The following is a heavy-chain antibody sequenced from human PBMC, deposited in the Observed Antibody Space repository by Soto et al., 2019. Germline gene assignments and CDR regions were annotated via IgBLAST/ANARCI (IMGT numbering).Heavy chain of an antibody. V-gene: IGHV3-33*01. D-gene: IGHD3-9*01. CDR1: GSTFSSYG. CDR2: IWYDGSKK. CDR3: ESQFCDVLTGWGPVDY. J-gene: IGHJ4*02. Sequence: QVQLVESGGGVVQPGRSLRLSCAGAGSTFSSYGIHWVRQAPGKGLEWVAIIWYDGSKKYYADSVKGRFTISRDNSKNTVYLQMNSLRVEDTAVYHCESQFCDVLTGWGPVDYWGQGTLVTVSS.